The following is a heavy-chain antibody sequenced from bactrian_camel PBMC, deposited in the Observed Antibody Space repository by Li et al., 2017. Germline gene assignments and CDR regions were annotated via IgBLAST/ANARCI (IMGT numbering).Heavy chain of an antibody. CDR1: GDAVNSLC. D-gene: IGHD3*01. J-gene: IGHJ6*01. CDR2: IDSDGST. CDR3: ATDSSNRGASCSTWSRYNT. V-gene: IGHV3S55*01. Sequence: HVQLVESGGGSVQAGGSLRLSCAASGDAVNSLCMAWFRQAPGKEREGIAAIDSDGSTVYADSVKGRFTISKVNAKIALYLQMNSLKPEDTAMYYCATDSSNRGASCSTWSRYNTWGQGTQVTVS.